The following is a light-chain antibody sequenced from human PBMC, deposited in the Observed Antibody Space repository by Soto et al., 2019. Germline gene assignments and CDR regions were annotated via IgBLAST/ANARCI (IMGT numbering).Light chain of an antibody. CDR1: SSDVGGYNY. V-gene: IGLV2-14*03. CDR3: TSFTSSSTWV. J-gene: IGLJ3*02. CDR2: EVS. Sequence: QSALTQPASVSGSPGQSITISCTGTSSDVGGYNYVSWFQQHPGKAPKLKIYEVSNRPSGASNRCSGSKSGYTASLTISEPQAEDEADYYCTSFTSSSTWVFGGGTKVTVL.